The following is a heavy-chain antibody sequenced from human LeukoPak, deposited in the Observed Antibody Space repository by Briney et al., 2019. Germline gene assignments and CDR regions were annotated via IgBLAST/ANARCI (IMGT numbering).Heavy chain of an antibody. CDR1: GDSISSGIHY. CDR3: VRVYIYGRSYFDY. V-gene: IGHV4-61*02. Sequence: PSQTLSLTCTVSGDSISSGIHYWNWIRQPAGKGLEWIGRIYTSGSTNYNPSLKSRVTISLDTSKNQFSLKLSSVTAADTAVYYCVRVYIYGRSYFDYWGQGTLVTVSS. CDR2: IYTSGST. J-gene: IGHJ4*02. D-gene: IGHD5-18*01.